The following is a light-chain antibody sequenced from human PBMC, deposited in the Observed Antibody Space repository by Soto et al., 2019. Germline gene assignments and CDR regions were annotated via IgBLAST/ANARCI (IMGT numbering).Light chain of an antibody. V-gene: IGKV3-11*01. CDR3: QQPSNLLSPP. CDR2: DAS. Sequence: EIELTQSPATLSLSLGERATLSCRASQSVSSYLAWYQQKPGQAPRLLIYDASNRATGIPARFSGSGSGTDFTLTISRPEPEDFAVYYSQQPSNLLSPPIGGGTTVDIK. CDR1: QSVSSY. J-gene: IGKJ4*01.